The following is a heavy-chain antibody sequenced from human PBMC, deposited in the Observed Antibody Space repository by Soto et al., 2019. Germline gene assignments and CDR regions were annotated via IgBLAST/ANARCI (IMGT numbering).Heavy chain of an antibody. D-gene: IGHD6-13*01. V-gene: IGHV3-21*01. CDR3: ARVGSAAAGTRSGRYPQYYYGMDV. J-gene: IGHJ6*02. CDR1: GFTFSSYS. Sequence: EVQLVESGGGLVKPGGSLRLSCAASGFTFSSYSMNWVRQAPGKGLEWVSSISSSSSYIYYADSVKGRFTISRDNAKNSLYLQMNSLRAEDTAVYYCARVGSAAAGTRSGRYPQYYYGMDVWGQGTTVTVSS. CDR2: ISSSSSYI.